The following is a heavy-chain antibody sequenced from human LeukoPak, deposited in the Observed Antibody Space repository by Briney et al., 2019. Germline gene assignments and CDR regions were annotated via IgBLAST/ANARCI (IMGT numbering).Heavy chain of an antibody. J-gene: IGHJ4*02. CDR3: AREGGYYFDY. V-gene: IGHV1-69*05. D-gene: IGHD6-25*01. CDR2: IIPIFGTT. Sequence: SVKVSFKASGGTFSRYAISWVRQAPGQGLEWMGGIIPIFGTTNYAEKFQGRVTITTDESTSTVYMELSSLRSEDTAVYYCAREGGYYFDYWGQGTLVTVSS. CDR1: GGTFSRYA.